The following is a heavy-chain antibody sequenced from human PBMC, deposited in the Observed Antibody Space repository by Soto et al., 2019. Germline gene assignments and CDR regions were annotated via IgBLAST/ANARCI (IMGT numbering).Heavy chain of an antibody. CDR2: IKGGIDGEAT. J-gene: IGHJ4*02. V-gene: IGHV3-15*07. D-gene: IGHD3-10*01. Sequence: GGPLRLSCAASGFTFKRAWMNWVRQETGKGLEWVGRIKGGIDGEATDYGAPVKGRFTISRDDSRNTLSLQMNSLKTEDTAIYYCSTGLGTYYSRFDYWGRGTLVTVSS. CDR3: STGLGTYYSRFDY. CDR1: GFTFKRAW.